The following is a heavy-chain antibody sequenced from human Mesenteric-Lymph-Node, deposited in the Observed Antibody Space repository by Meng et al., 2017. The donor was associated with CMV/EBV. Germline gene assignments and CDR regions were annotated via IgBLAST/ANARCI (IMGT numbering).Heavy chain of an antibody. CDR2: INHSGST. D-gene: IGHD6-13*01. CDR1: GGSFSGYY. CDR3: ARETAAAGTIDY. Sequence: LPCAVYGGSFSGYYWSWIRQPPGKGLEWIGEINHSGSTNYNPSHKSRVTISVDTSKNQFSLKLSSVTAADTAVYYCARETAAAGTIDYWGQGTLVTVSS. J-gene: IGHJ4*02. V-gene: IGHV4-34*01.